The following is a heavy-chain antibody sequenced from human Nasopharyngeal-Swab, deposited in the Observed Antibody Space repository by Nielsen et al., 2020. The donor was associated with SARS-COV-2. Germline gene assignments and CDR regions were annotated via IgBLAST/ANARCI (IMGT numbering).Heavy chain of an antibody. CDR2: IYYSGST. CDR1: GGSISSGGYS. CDR3: ARARSSITIFGVVNPVDAFDI. Sequence: SEPLSLTCPVSGGSISSGGYSWSWIRQHPGKGLEWIGYIYYSGSTYYNPSLKSRVTISVDTSKNQFSLKLSSVTAADTAVYYCARARSSITIFGVVNPVDAFDIWGQGTMVTVSS. V-gene: IGHV4-31*03. D-gene: IGHD3-3*01. J-gene: IGHJ3*02.